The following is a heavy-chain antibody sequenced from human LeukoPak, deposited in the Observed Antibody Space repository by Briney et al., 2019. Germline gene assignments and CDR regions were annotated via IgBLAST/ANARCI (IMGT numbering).Heavy chain of an antibody. Sequence: PSETLSLTCTVSGGSISSYYWSWIRQPAGKGPEWIGRIYTSGSTNYNPSLKSRVTMSVDTSKNQFSLKLRSVTAADTAVYYCARGRQDSSSWGDFDYWGQGTLVTVSS. CDR3: ARGRQDSSSWGDFDY. D-gene: IGHD6-13*01. CDR1: GGSISSYY. CDR2: IYTSGST. V-gene: IGHV4-4*07. J-gene: IGHJ4*02.